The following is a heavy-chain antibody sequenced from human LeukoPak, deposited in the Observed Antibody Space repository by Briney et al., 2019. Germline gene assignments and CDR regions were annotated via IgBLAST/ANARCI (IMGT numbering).Heavy chain of an antibody. CDR1: GYTITDYY. J-gene: IGHJ4*02. D-gene: IGHD3-22*01. Sequence: ASVKVSCKASGYTITDYYIHWVRQAPGQGLEWMGWINPNSGGTNYAQKFQGRVTMTSDTSISTAYMELSRLRSDDTALYYCTRGSYYDSSGYSGVRLFDYWGQGTPVTVPP. V-gene: IGHV1-2*02. CDR2: INPNSGGT. CDR3: TRGSYYDSSGYSGVRLFDY.